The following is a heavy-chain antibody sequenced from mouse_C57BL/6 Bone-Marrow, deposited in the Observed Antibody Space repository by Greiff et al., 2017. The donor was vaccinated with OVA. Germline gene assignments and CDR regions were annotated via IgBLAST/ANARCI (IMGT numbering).Heavy chain of an antibody. Sequence: VQLQQPGAELVKPGASVKLSCKASGYTFTSYWMHWVKQRPGQGLEWIGMIHPNSGSTNYNEKFKSKATLTVDKSSSTAYMQLSSLTSEDSAVYYCARVGLYGSSWDWFAYWGQGTLVTVSA. V-gene: IGHV1-64*01. CDR3: ARVGLYGSSWDWFAY. CDR1: GYTFTSYW. D-gene: IGHD1-1*01. J-gene: IGHJ3*01. CDR2: IHPNSGST.